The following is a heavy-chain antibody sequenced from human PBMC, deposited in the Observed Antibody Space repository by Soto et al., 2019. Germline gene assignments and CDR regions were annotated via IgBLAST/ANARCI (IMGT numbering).Heavy chain of an antibody. V-gene: IGHV1-46*01. J-gene: IGHJ6*02. CDR2: INPSGGST. D-gene: IGHD3-10*01. Sequence: ASVKVSCKASGYTFTSYYMHWVRQAPGQGLEWMGIINPSGGSTKYSQNFQGRVTITRDTSASTAYMELSSLRSEDMSIYYCARGAYSSGSYYYYGMDVWGQGTTVTVSS. CDR3: ARGAYSSGSYYYYGMDV. CDR1: GYTFTSYY.